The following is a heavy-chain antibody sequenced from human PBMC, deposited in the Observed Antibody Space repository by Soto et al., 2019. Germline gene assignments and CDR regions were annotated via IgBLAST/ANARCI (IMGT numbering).Heavy chain of an antibody. J-gene: IGHJ3*02. CDR3: ARVHSSGQGAFDI. CDR1: GGTFSSYA. CDR2: IIPIFGTA. Sequence: QVQLVQSGAEVKKPGSSVKVACKASGGTFSSYAISWVRQAPGQGLEWIGGIIPIFGTANYAQKFQGRVTITADKATSTAYMELSSLRSEDTAVYYCARVHSSGQGAFDIWGQGTMVTVSS. D-gene: IGHD6-19*01. V-gene: IGHV1-69*06.